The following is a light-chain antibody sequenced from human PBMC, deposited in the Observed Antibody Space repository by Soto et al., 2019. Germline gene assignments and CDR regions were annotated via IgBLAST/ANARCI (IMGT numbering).Light chain of an antibody. CDR1: RGFTSY. Sequence: AIRMTRSPPHPSQSPEARATIPVGPSRGFTSYLAWYHQKPGKAPKLLIYAASTLQRGVPSRFSGSGSGTDFTLTISCLQSEDFATYYCQQYYSYPTWTFGQGTKVEIK. V-gene: IGKV1-8*01. CDR3: QQYYSYPTWT. J-gene: IGKJ1*01. CDR2: AAS.